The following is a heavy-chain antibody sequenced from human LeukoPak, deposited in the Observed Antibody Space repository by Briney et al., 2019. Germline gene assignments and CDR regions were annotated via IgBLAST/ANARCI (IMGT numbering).Heavy chain of an antibody. V-gene: IGHV1-8*01. CDR3: ARDNHDSSGYYGVRAFDI. CDR1: GCTFTSYD. D-gene: IGHD3-22*01. Sequence: ASVKVSCKASGCTFTSYDIHWVRQASGHGLEWMGWMNPKSAHTGLAQRFQGRVTLTRNTSISTASMELSRLRSDDTAVYYCARDNHDSSGYYGVRAFDIWGQGTMVTVSS. CDR2: MNPKSAHT. J-gene: IGHJ3*02.